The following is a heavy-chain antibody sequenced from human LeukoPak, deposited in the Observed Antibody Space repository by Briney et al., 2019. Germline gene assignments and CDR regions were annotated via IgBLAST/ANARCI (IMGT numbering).Heavy chain of an antibody. CDR2: INPNSGGT. CDR1: GYTFTGYY. CDR3: ARVEDNSYGYIDY. V-gene: IGHV1-2*02. J-gene: IGHJ4*02. D-gene: IGHD5-18*01. Sequence: ASVKVSCKASGYTFTGYYMHWVRQAPGQGLEWMGWINPNSGGTNYAQKFQGRVTMTRDTSISTAYMELSRLRSDDTAVYYCARVEDNSYGYIDYWGQGTLVTVSS.